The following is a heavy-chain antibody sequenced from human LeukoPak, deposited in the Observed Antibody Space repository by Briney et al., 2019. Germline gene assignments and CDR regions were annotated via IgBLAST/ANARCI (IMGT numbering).Heavy chain of an antibody. CDR1: GYTFTGYY. D-gene: IGHD3-10*01. CDR3: ARPHYYGSGNYYYYYMDV. J-gene: IGHJ6*03. Sequence: ASVKVSCKASGYTFTGYYMHWVRQAPGQGLEWMGWINPNSGGTNYAQKFQGRVTMTRDTSISTAYMELSRLRSDDTAVYYCARPHYYGSGNYYYYYMDVWGKGTTVTISS. V-gene: IGHV1-2*02. CDR2: INPNSGGT.